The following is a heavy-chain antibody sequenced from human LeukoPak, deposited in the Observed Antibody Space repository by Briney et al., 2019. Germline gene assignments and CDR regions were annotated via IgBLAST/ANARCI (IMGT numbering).Heavy chain of an antibody. V-gene: IGHV1-69*13. CDR3: ARATALFDAFDI. D-gene: IGHD4-17*01. Sequence: SVKVSCKASGGTFSSYAISWVRQAPGQGLEWMGGIIPIFGTANYAQKFQGRVTITADESTSTTYMELSSLRSEDTAVYYCARATALFDAFDIWGQGTMITVSS. J-gene: IGHJ3*02. CDR1: GGTFSSYA. CDR2: IIPIFGTA.